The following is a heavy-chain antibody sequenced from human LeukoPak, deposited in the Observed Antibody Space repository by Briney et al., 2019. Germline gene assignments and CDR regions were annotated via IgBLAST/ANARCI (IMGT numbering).Heavy chain of an antibody. Sequence: QPGGSLRLSCAASGFTFSSYAMSWVRQAPGKGLEWVSAISGSGGSTYYADSVKGRFTISRDNSKNTLYLQMDSLRAEDTAVYYCARPDYDFWTGSLGGHYMDVWGKGTTVTVSS. J-gene: IGHJ6*03. D-gene: IGHD3-3*01. V-gene: IGHV3-23*01. CDR2: ISGSGGST. CDR1: GFTFSSYA. CDR3: ARPDYDFWTGSLGGHYMDV.